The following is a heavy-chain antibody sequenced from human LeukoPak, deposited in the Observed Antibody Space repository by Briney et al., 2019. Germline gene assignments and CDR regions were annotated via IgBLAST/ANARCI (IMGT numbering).Heavy chain of an antibody. CDR2: IRSDGSSE. Sequence: GRSLRLSCAASGFTFSTYGTHWVRQAPGKGLEWVAVIRSDGSSEYYADSVKGRFIISRDNSKNTLYPQMNSLRAEDTAVYYCARYCSGGTCYVGLIWGQGTLVTVSS. CDR3: ARYCSGGTCYVGLI. V-gene: IGHV3-33*01. D-gene: IGHD2-15*01. J-gene: IGHJ4*02. CDR1: GFTFSTYG.